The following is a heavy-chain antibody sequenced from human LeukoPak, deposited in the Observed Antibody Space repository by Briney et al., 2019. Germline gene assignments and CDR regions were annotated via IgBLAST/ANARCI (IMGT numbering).Heavy chain of an antibody. CDR1: GFTFSSYG. V-gene: IGHV3-30*02. J-gene: IGHJ4*02. CDR2: IRYDGSNK. CDR3: ARDAAPLRFLEWLTPINSAADY. D-gene: IGHD3-3*01. Sequence: PGGSLRLSCAASGFTFSSYGMHWVRQAPGKGLEWVAFIRYDGSNKYYADSVKGRFTISRDNSKNTLYLQMNSLRAEDTAVYYCARDAAPLRFLEWLTPINSAADYWGQGTLVTVSS.